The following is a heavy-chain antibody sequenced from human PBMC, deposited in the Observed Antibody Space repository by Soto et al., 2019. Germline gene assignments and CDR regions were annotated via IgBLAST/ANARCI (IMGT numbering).Heavy chain of an antibody. CDR2: IYWNDDK. CDR3: AHTVYYYGSGSYSDY. CDR1: GFSLSTSGVG. Sequence: QITLKESGPTLVKPTQTLTLTCTFSGFSLSTSGVGVGWIRQPPGKALEWLALIYWNDDKRYSPSLKSRLTITKDTSKNQVVLTMTNMDPVDTATYYCAHTVYYYGSGSYSDYWGQGTLVTVSS. J-gene: IGHJ4*02. D-gene: IGHD3-10*01. V-gene: IGHV2-5*01.